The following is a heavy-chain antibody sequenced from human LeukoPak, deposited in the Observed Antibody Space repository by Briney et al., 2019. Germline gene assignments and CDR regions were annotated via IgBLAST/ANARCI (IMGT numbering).Heavy chain of an antibody. CDR1: GFTFSSYS. CDR2: ISSSSSYI. Sequence: GGSLRISCAASGFTFSSYSRNWVRQAPGKGLEWVSSISSSSSYIYYADSVKGRFTISRDNAKNSLYLQMNSLRAEDTAVYYCARDVNYDFWSGRDYWGQGTLVTVSS. CDR3: ARDVNYDFWSGRDY. D-gene: IGHD3-3*01. V-gene: IGHV3-21*01. J-gene: IGHJ4*02.